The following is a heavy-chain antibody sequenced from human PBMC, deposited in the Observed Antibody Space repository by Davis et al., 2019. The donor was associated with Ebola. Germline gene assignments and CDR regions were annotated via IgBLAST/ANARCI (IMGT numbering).Heavy chain of an antibody. Sequence: GESLKISCAASGFTFRRYAMHWVRQSPGKGLEWVAVISYDGTNKYYPDSMKGRLTISRDNSKNTLYLQMNSLRVEDTAIYYCAKDTSNVWFDVWGQGTMVTVSS. CDR1: GFTFRRYA. J-gene: IGHJ3*01. CDR3: AKDTSNVWFDV. CDR2: ISYDGTNK. V-gene: IGHV3-30-3*01. D-gene: IGHD6-19*01.